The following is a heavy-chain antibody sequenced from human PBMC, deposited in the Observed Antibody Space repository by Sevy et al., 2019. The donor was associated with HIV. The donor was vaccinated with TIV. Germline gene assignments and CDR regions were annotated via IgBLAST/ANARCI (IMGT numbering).Heavy chain of an antibody. CDR2: ISGSGTRT. D-gene: IGHD3-22*01. J-gene: IGHJ6*03. V-gene: IGHV3-23*01. CDR1: GFSFDSYG. Sequence: GESLKISCAVSGFSFDSYGMTWVRQAPGKGLEWVSGISGSGTRTYYADSVKGRFIISRDNSKNTLYLQMNSLRSEETALYYCAKGGGGHYDPDEIGYYFYYYNMDVWGKGTTVTVSS. CDR3: AKGGGGHYDPDEIGYYFYYYNMDV.